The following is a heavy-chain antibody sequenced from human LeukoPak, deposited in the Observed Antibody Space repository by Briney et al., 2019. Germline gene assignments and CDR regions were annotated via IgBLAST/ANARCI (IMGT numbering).Heavy chain of an antibody. Sequence: ASVKVSCKASGYTFTSYWIQWVRQAPGQGLEWMGLINPDGGSTAYAHRFQGRVTMTRDTSTSTVYMDFSSLRSEDTALYYCARSEGGYSYGHPCWGQGTLVTVSS. CDR2: INPDGGST. CDR3: ARSEGGYSYGHPC. J-gene: IGHJ4*02. CDR1: GYTFTSYW. V-gene: IGHV1-46*01. D-gene: IGHD5-18*01.